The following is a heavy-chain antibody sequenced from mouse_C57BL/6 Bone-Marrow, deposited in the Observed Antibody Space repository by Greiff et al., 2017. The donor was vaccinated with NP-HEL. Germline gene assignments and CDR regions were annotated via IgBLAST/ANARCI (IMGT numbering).Heavy chain of an antibody. CDR3: ARSNKTGYYFDY. CDR1: GFTFSDYG. CDR2: ISSGSSTI. D-gene: IGHD4-1*01. J-gene: IGHJ2*01. V-gene: IGHV5-17*01. Sequence: EVKVVESGGGLVKPGGSLKLSCAASGFTFSDYGMHWVRQAPEKGLEWVAYISSGSSTIYYADTVKGRFTISRDNAKNTLFLQMTSLRSEDTAMYYCARSNKTGYYFDYWGQGTTLTVSS.